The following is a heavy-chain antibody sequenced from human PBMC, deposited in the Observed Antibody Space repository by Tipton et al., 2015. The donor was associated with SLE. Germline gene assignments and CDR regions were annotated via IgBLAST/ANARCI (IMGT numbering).Heavy chain of an antibody. CDR2: ISWDGGST. Sequence: SLRLSCEASGFTFDDYAMHWVRQAPGKGLEWVSLISWDGGSTYYADSVKGRFTISRDNSKNSLYLQMNSLRAEDTALYYCAKESRITGTRGAFDIWGQGTMVTVSS. V-gene: IGHV3-43D*03. CDR1: GFTFDDYA. J-gene: IGHJ3*02. CDR3: AKESRITGTRGAFDI. D-gene: IGHD1-20*01.